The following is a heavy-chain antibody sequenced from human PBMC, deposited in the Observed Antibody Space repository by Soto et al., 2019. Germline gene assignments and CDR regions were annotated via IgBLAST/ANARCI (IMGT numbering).Heavy chain of an antibody. Sequence: GGSLRLSCAASGFTFSSYSMNWVRQAPGKGLEWVSSISSSSSYIYYADSVKGRFTISRDNAKNSLYLQMSSLRAEDTAVYYSARGVYYDFVYYYMDVWGKGTTVTV. CDR1: GFTFSSYS. CDR3: ARGVYYDFVYYYMDV. J-gene: IGHJ6*03. V-gene: IGHV3-21*01. CDR2: ISSSSSYI. D-gene: IGHD3-3*01.